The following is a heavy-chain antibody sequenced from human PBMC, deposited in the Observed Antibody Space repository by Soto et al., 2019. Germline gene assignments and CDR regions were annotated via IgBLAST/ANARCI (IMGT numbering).Heavy chain of an antibody. D-gene: IGHD5-12*01. CDR3: AKVATTPPFEAFDI. Sequence: GASVKVSCKASGFTFTSSAVQWVRQAPGQGLEWMGRIIPILGIANYAQKFQGRVTITADKSTSTAYMELSSLRSEDTAVYYCAKVATTPPFEAFDIWGQGTMVTVSS. CDR1: GFTFTSSA. CDR2: IIPILGIA. V-gene: IGHV1-69*04. J-gene: IGHJ3*02.